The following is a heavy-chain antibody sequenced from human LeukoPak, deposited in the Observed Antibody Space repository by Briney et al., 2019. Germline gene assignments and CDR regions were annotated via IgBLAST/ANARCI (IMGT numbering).Heavy chain of an antibody. V-gene: IGHV3-23*01. J-gene: IGHJ4*02. D-gene: IGHD2-15*01. CDR1: GFTFSNSA. CDR2: ITVSGDSA. Sequence: GGSLRLSCAASGFTFSNSAMSWVRQAPGKGLEWVSGITVSGDSAYYVDSVKGSSTISRDNSKNTLYVQMHSLRAEDTAVYYCAKVRCCGGSCWDFDYWGQGTLVTVSS. CDR3: AKVRCCGGSCWDFDY.